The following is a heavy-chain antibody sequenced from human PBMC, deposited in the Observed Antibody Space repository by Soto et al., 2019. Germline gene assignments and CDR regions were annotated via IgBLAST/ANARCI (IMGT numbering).Heavy chain of an antibody. CDR1: GYSFTDYH. V-gene: IGHV1-2*04. Sequence: ASVKVSCKASGYSFTDYHIHWVRQAPGQGLEWLGRINPKSGGTSTAQKFQGWVTMTTDTSISTASMELTRLTSDDTAICYCGRGDSTDCSNGVCSCFCNHDKDVWGQGTTDTDSS. J-gene: IGHJ6*02. CDR2: INPKSGGT. CDR3: GRGDSTDCSNGVCSCFCNHDKDV. D-gene: IGHD2-8*01.